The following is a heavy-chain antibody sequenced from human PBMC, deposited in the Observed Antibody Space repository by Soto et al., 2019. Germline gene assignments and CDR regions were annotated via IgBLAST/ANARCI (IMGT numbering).Heavy chain of an antibody. D-gene: IGHD6-13*01. V-gene: IGHV4-59*01. CDR1: GGSISSYY. CDR3: AKDREQLVPFDP. Sequence: PSETLSLTCTVSGGSISSYYWSWIRQPPGKGLEWIGYIYYSGSTNYNPSLKSRVTISVDTSKNQFSLKLSSVTAEDTAVYYCAKDREQLVPFDPWGQGTLVTVSS. CDR2: IYYSGST. J-gene: IGHJ5*02.